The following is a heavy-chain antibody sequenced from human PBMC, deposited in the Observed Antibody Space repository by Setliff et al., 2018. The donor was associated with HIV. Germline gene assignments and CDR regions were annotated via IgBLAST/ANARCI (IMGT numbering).Heavy chain of an antibody. Sequence: SETLSLTCTVSGGSISSYYWSWIRQPPGKGLEWIGYIYYRGSTNYNPSLKSRVTISVDTSKNQFSLKLSSVTAADTAVYYCERESRGCSYGLGSFDAFEIWGQGTMVTVSS. CDR2: IYYRGST. V-gene: IGHV4-59*12. D-gene: IGHD5-18*01. CDR3: ERESRGCSYGLGSFDAFEI. J-gene: IGHJ3*02. CDR1: GGSISSYY.